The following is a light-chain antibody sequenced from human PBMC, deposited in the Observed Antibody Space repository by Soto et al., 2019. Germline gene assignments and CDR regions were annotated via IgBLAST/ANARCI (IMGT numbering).Light chain of an antibody. CDR1: QTLYNN. Sequence: EIVMTQSPATLSVSPGERATLSCRASQTLYNNLAWYQQKLGQAPRLLIYGASARATDIPARFSGSGSGTAFTLTISGLQSEEFAIYYCQQYSDWPLTFGGGTKVEIK. CDR3: QQYSDWPLT. V-gene: IGKV3-15*01. J-gene: IGKJ4*01. CDR2: GAS.